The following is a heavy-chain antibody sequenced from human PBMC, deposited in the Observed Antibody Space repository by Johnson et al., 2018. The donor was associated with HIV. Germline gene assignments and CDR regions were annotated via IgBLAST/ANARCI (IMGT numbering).Heavy chain of an antibody. Sequence: QVQLVESGGGVVQPGTSLRLSCAASGFTFSNYAMGWVRQAPGKGLEWVAVVSYDGSNKYYADSVKGRFTISRDNSKRTLYLQMNSLRAEDTAVYYCAKVKYYDILTGDPGAFDIWGQG. CDR3: AKVKYYDILTGDPGAFDI. V-gene: IGHV3-30*18. CDR1: GFTFSNYA. D-gene: IGHD3-9*01. J-gene: IGHJ3*02. CDR2: VSYDGSNK.